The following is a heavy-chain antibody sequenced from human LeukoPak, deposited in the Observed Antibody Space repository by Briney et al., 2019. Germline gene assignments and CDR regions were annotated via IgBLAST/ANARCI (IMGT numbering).Heavy chain of an antibody. CDR2: IYYSGST. D-gene: IGHD1-26*01. CDR1: VGSISSGDYY. Sequence: SETLSLTCTVSVGSISSGDYYWIWIRQPPGKGLEWIGCIYYSGSTYYNPSLKSRVTISVDTSKNQFSLKLSSVTAADTAVYYCARTGHYWEAFDIWGQGTMVTVSS. CDR3: ARTGHYWEAFDI. J-gene: IGHJ3*02. V-gene: IGHV4-30-4*08.